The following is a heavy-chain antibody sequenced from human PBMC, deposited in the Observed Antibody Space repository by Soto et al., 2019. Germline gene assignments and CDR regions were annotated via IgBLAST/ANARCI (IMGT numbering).Heavy chain of an antibody. V-gene: IGHV3-66*01. J-gene: IGHJ5*02. Sequence: EVQLVESGGGLVQPGGSLRLSCAASGFTVSSNYMSWVRQAPGKGLEWVSVIYSGGSTYYADSVKGRFNISRDNSKNTLYRQMTSLRAEDTAVYYCARDTGGWFDPWGQGTLVTVSS. CDR2: IYSGGST. CDR1: GFTVSSNY. D-gene: IGHD2-15*01. CDR3: ARDTGGWFDP.